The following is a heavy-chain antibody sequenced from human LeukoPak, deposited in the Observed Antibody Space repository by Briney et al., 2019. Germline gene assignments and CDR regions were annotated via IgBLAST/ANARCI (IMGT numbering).Heavy chain of an antibody. CDR3: ARERGYCSGGSCYSADYYYYGMDV. Sequence: GGSLRLSCAASGFTFSSYGMHWVRQAPGKGLEWVAVISYDGSNKYYADSVKGRFTISRDNSKNTLYLQMNSLRAEDTAVYYCARERGYCSGGSCYSADYYYYGMDVWGKGTTVTVSS. D-gene: IGHD2-15*01. CDR1: GFTFSSYG. CDR2: ISYDGSNK. V-gene: IGHV3-30*03. J-gene: IGHJ6*04.